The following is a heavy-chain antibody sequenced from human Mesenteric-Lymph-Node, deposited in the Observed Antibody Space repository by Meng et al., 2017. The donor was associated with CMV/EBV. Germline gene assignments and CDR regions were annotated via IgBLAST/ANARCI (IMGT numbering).Heavy chain of an antibody. CDR3: ARDPPSYRKDAFDI. CDR1: GFIFSSYW. V-gene: IGHV3-74*01. Sequence: GESLKISCAASGFIFSSYWMHWVRQAPGKGLVWVSRINSDGSSTSYADSVKGRFTISRDNAKNTLFLQMNSLRAEDTAVYYCARDPPSYRKDAFDIWGQGTMVTVSS. J-gene: IGHJ3*02. CDR2: INSDGSST.